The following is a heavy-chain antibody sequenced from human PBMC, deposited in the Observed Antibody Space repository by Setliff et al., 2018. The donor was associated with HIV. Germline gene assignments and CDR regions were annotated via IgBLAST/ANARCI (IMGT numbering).Heavy chain of an antibody. D-gene: IGHD5-12*01. Sequence: ALVKVSCKASGGTFRSFGISWVRQAPGKGLEWVGGINPMFGTANYAQKYLGRVTIRADESTITAHLELSSLTYEDTAVFYCVRDGASGYLSNWGQGTPVTVSS. CDR1: GGTFRSFG. CDR3: VRDGASGYLSN. V-gene: IGHV1-69*13. J-gene: IGHJ4*02. CDR2: INPMFGTA.